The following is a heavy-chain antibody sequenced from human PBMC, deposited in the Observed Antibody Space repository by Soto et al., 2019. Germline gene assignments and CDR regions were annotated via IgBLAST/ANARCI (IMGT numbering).Heavy chain of an antibody. V-gene: IGHV3-11*05. CDR2: ISSSSSYT. Sequence: QVQLVESGGGLVKPGGSLRLSCAASGFTFSDYYMSWIRQAPGKGLEWVSYISSSSSYTNYADSVKGRFTISRDNAKNSLYLQMNSLRAEGTAVYYCARSIAVAYWYFDLWGRGTLVTVSS. CDR1: GFTFSDYY. J-gene: IGHJ2*01. D-gene: IGHD6-19*01. CDR3: ARSIAVAYWYFDL.